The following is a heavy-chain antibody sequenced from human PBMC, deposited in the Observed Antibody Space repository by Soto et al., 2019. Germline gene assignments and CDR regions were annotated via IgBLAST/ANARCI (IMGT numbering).Heavy chain of an antibody. V-gene: IGHV4-30-2*01. Sequence: SETLSLTCAVSGGSISSGGYSWSWIRQPPGKGLEWIGYIYHSGSTYYNPSLKSRVTISVDRSKNQFSLKLSSVTAADTAVYYCARDQLLDVWGQGTTVTVSS. J-gene: IGHJ6*02. CDR1: GGSISSGGYS. D-gene: IGHD6-6*01. CDR3: ARDQLLDV. CDR2: IYHSGST.